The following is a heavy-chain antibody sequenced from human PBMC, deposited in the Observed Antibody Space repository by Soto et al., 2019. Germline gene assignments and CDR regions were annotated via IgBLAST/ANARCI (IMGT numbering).Heavy chain of an antibody. Sequence: LSLTCTVSGDSISSYYWNWIRQPAGKGLEWIGRIDASGNSNYNPSLKSRVTMSVDTSKKQFSLKVTSVTAADTAVYYCARYSSNWFQTEGMDVWGQGTTVTVSS. V-gene: IGHV4-4*07. D-gene: IGHD6-13*01. J-gene: IGHJ6*02. CDR3: ARYSSNWFQTEGMDV. CDR1: GDSISSYY. CDR2: IDASGNS.